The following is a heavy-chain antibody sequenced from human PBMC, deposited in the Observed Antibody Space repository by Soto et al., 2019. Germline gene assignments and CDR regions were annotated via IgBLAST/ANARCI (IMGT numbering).Heavy chain of an antibody. Sequence: ASVKVSCKASGYTFTIYYMHCVLQSPLQWLEWMGIINPSGGSTSYAQKFQGRVTMTRDTSTSTVYMELSSLRSEDTAVYYCARGLGLKPLYDYVWGSYRKGAFDIWGQGTMVTVSS. CDR1: GYTFTIYY. CDR3: ARGLGLKPLYDYVWGSYRKGAFDI. CDR2: INPSGGST. J-gene: IGHJ3*02. D-gene: IGHD3-16*02. V-gene: IGHV1-46*01.